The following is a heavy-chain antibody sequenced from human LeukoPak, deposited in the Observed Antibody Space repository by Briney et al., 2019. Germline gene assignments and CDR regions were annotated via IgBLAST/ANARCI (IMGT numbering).Heavy chain of an antibody. CDR3: ARDRRTYCGGDCYSPYFQH. D-gene: IGHD2-21*02. J-gene: IGHJ1*01. V-gene: IGHV3-30-3*01. Sequence: PGRSLRLSCAASGFTFSSYAMHWVRQAPGKGLEWVAVISYDGSNKYYADSVKGRFTISRDNSKNTLYLQMNSLRAEDTAVYYCARDRRTYCGGDCYSPYFQHWGQGTLVTVSS. CDR2: ISYDGSNK. CDR1: GFTFSSYA.